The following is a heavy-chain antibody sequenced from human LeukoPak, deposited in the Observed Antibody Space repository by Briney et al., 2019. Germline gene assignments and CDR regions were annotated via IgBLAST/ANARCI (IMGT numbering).Heavy chain of an antibody. CDR2: IYWDDDK. D-gene: IGHD3-10*01. V-gene: IGHV2-5*02. Sequence: SGPTLFKPTQTLTLTCTFSGFSLRTSGVGVGWIRQPPGNALGWLALIYWDDDKRYSPSLKSRLTITKDTSKNQVVLTMTNMDPVDTATYYCAHGLWFEEGDYWGQGTLVTVSS. CDR3: AHGLWFEEGDY. CDR1: GFSLRTSGVG. J-gene: IGHJ4*02.